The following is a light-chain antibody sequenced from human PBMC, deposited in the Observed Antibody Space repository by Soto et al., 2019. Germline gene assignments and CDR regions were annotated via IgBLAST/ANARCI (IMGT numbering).Light chain of an antibody. J-gene: IGKJ4*01. CDR2: DAS. Sequence: EIVLTQSPATLSLSPGGRCTLSCRASQSVSSYLAWYQQKPGQAPRLLIYDASNRATGIPARFSGSGSGTDFTLTISRLEPEDFAVYYCQQYDNSPLTFGGGTKVDIK. V-gene: IGKV3-11*01. CDR3: QQYDNSPLT. CDR1: QSVSSY.